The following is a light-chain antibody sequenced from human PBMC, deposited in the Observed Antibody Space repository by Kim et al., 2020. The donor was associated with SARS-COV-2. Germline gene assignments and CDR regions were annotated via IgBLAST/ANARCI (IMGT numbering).Light chain of an antibody. V-gene: IGKV1-5*03. CDR1: QSVSTW. CDR2: RAS. J-gene: IGKJ1*01. CDR3: QQYNSYLWT. Sequence: AAVGDRVTLTCRASQSVSTWLAWYQQKPGKAPNLLIYRASSLQSGVPSRFSGSGSGTEFTLTISSLQPDDFATYYCQQYNSYLWTFGQGTKVDIK.